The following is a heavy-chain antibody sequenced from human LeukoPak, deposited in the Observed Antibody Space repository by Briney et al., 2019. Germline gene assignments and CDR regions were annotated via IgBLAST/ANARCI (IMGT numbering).Heavy chain of an antibody. Sequence: ASVKVSCKASGYTFTSYYMHWVRQAPGQGLEWMGWINPNSGGTNYAQKFQGRVTMTRDTSISTAYMELSRLRSDDTAVYYCARDYDILTGYSPLDYWGQGTLVTVSS. CDR2: INPNSGGT. V-gene: IGHV1-2*02. J-gene: IGHJ4*02. CDR1: GYTFTSYY. CDR3: ARDYDILTGYSPLDY. D-gene: IGHD3-9*01.